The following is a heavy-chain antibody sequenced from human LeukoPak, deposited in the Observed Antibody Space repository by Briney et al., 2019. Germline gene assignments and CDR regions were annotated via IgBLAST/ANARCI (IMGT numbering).Heavy chain of an antibody. V-gene: IGHV4-61*02. D-gene: IGHD4-17*01. Sequence: PSETLSLTCTVSGGSINSGNYYWSWIRQPAGKGLEWIGRIYTSGSTNYNPSLKSRVTMSVDTSKNQFSLKLSSVTAADTAVYYCAISTVNYYYYYMDVWGKGTTVTISS. J-gene: IGHJ6*03. CDR1: GGSINSGNYY. CDR3: AISTVNYYYYYMDV. CDR2: IYTSGST.